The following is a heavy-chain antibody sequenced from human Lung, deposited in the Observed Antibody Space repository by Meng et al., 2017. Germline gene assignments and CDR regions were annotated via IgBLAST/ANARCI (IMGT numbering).Heavy chain of an antibody. D-gene: IGHD6-19*01. Sequence: LPLRVEGLLKPSATLSLTSAVYGGYSCGYYWSWIRQPPGKGLEWMGESIDSGSTNTNPSLKSRVTISVDTSKNQFSLRVTSVTAADRAVYYCVRRTYSSGWYFDYWGQGTLVTVSS. CDR3: VRRTYSSGWYFDY. V-gene: IGHV4-34*02. CDR2: SIDSGST. J-gene: IGHJ4*02. CDR1: GGYSCGYY.